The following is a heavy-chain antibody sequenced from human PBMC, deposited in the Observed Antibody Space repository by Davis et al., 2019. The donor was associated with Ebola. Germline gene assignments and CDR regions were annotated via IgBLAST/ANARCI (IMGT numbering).Heavy chain of an antibody. CDR1: GGSISSYY. J-gene: IGHJ4*02. Sequence: SETLSLTCTVSGGSISSYYWSWIRQPPGKGLEWIGYIYYSGSTNYNPSLKSRVTISVDTSKNQFSLKLSSVTAADTAVYYCARGAYYYDSSGYHQCGFDYWGQGTLVTVSS. V-gene: IGHV4-59*01. CDR3: ARGAYYYDSSGYHQCGFDY. CDR2: IYYSGST. D-gene: IGHD3-22*01.